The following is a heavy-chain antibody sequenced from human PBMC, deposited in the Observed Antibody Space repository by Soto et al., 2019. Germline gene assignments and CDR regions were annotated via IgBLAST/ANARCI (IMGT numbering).Heavy chain of an antibody. V-gene: IGHV4-39*01. CDR2: VDYSGGV. CDR3: ARLNPTHYYDFWSGDIDY. J-gene: IGHJ4*02. CDR1: GGSVTNTDYY. Sequence: QPQLQESGPGLVKPSETLSLICTVSGGSVTNTDYYWAWIRQPPGKGLEWIGTVDYSGGVYYKPPHQRRVTLSIYTSKNQFYLKLISVTAADTSIYFCARLNPTHYYDFWSGDIDYWSQGSLVTVAS. D-gene: IGHD3-3*01.